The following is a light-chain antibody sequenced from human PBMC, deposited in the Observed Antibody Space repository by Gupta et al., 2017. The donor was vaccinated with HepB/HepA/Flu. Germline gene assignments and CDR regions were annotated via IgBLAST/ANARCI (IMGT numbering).Light chain of an antibody. CDR3: QQYDNLPHT. J-gene: IGKJ4*01. CDR1: RDISKY. CDR2: VAS. V-gene: IGKV1-33*01. Sequence: DIQVPTSPSSLSASVRDKLTITCQASRDISKYLNCYQQQPGKATKLLIDVASNLETGAATRCSRRGSRTYSIFTSSSQQPDVIASYYCQQYDNLPHTFGGGTKVEI.